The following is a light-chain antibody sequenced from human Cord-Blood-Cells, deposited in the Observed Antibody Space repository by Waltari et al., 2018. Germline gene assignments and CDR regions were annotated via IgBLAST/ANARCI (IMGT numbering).Light chain of an antibody. J-gene: IGKJ4*01. V-gene: IGKV1-39*01. Sequence: DIQMTQSTYSLSASVGDRVTITCQASQSIRSYLNWYQQKPGKAPKLLIYADSSLQSGVPSRFRGSGSGTDFTLTISSLQPEDFATYYCQQSDSTPPITFGGGTKVEIK. CDR3: QQSDSTPPIT. CDR2: ADS. CDR1: QSIRSY.